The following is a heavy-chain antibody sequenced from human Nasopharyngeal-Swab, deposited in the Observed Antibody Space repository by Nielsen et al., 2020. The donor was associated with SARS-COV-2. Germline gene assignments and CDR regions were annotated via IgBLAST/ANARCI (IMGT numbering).Heavy chain of an antibody. J-gene: IGHJ4*02. D-gene: IGHD6-6*01. CDR2: IRSKANNYAT. CDR3: TSTYSSSSEGYFDY. CDR1: GFTFSGST. Sequence: GESLKISCAVSGFTFSGSTMHWVRQASGKGLEWVGRIRSKANNYATAYAVSVSGRFTISRDDSKNTAYLQMNSLKTEDTAVYYCTSTYSSSSEGYFDYWGQGTLVTVSS. V-gene: IGHV3-73*01.